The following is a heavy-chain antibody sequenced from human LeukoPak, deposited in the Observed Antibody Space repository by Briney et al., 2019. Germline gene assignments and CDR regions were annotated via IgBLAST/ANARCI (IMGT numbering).Heavy chain of an antibody. CDR3: ATWDAGGGYLGY. V-gene: IGHV1-24*01. CDR2: FDPEDGET. J-gene: IGHJ4*02. Sequence: ASVKVSCKVSGYTLTELSMHWVRQAPGKGLEWMGGFDPEDGETIYAQKFQGRVTMTEDTSTDTACMELSSLRSEDTAVYYCATWDAGGGYLGYWGQGTLVTVSS. CDR1: GYTLTELS. D-gene: IGHD3-16*02.